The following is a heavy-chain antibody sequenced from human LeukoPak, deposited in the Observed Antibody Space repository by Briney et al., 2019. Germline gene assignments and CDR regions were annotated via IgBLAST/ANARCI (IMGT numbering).Heavy chain of an antibody. CDR1: GFTFDDYA. CDR2: ISWNSGDI. V-gene: IGHV3-9*01. D-gene: IGHD3-10*01. Sequence: PGGSLRLSCAASGFTFDDYAMHWVRQAPGKGLEWVSGISWNSGDIGYVDSVKGRFTISRDNAKNSLYLQMNGLRAEDTALYYCAKDFGSGTYPDYWGQGTLVTVSS. J-gene: IGHJ4*02. CDR3: AKDFGSGTYPDY.